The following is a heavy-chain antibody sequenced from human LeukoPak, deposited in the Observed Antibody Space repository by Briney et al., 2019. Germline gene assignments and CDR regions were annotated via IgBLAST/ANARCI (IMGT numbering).Heavy chain of an antibody. J-gene: IGHJ4*02. CDR3: AKGFTTGWSEGYLDY. V-gene: IGHV3-23*01. CDR2: ISGGNT. Sequence: GGCLRLSCAASGFTLTNYAVNWVRQTPGKGLEWVSGISGGNTYYADSARGRFTISRDSSKNTLYLHMDFLRAEDTAVYLCAKGFTTGWSEGYLDYWGQGTLVSVSS. CDR1: GFTLTNYA. D-gene: IGHD6-19*01.